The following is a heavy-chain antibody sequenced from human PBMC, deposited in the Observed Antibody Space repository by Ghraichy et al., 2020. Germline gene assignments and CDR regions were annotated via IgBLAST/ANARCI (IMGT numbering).Heavy chain of an antibody. J-gene: IGHJ4*02. V-gene: IGHV1-46*01. CDR2: LNPSGGST. Sequence: ASVKVSCKASGYTFSSYYMHWVRQAPGQGLEWMGILNPSGGSTTYAQKFQGRVTMTRDTSTSTVYMELSSLRSEDTAVYYCARGALAFCGSDCYPGYWGQGTLVTVS. D-gene: IGHD2-21*02. CDR3: ARGALAFCGSDCYPGY. CDR1: GYTFSSYY.